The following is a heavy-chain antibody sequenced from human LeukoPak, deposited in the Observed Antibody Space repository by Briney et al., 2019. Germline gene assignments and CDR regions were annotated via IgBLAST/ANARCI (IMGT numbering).Heavy chain of an antibody. CDR3: ARHSRSVDYGSGSYTWDY. D-gene: IGHD3-10*01. J-gene: IGHJ4*02. CDR2: IYYSGST. Sequence: PSETLSLTRTVSGGSISSIIYYWGWIRQPPGKGLEWIGTIYYSGSTYYNVSLKSRVTISVDTSRNQFSLKLSSVTAADTAVYYCARHSRSVDYGSGSYTWDYWGQGTLVTVSS. V-gene: IGHV4-39*01. CDR1: GGSISSIIYY.